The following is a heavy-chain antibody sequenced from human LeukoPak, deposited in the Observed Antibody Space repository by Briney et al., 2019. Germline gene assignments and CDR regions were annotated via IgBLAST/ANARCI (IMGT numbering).Heavy chain of an antibody. CDR1: GFTFSSYA. V-gene: IGHV3-23*01. Sequence: GGSLRLSCAASGFTFSSYAMSWVRQAPGKGLEWVSAISGSGGSTYYADSVKGRFTISRDNSKNTLYLQMNSLRAEDTAVYYCAKDRGPTRITIFGVVIAAVFDYWGQGALVTVSS. J-gene: IGHJ4*02. CDR3: AKDRGPTRITIFGVVIAAVFDY. CDR2: ISGSGGST. D-gene: IGHD3-3*01.